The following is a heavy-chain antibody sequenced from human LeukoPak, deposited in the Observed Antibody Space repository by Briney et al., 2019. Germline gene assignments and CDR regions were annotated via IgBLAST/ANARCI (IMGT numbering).Heavy chain of an antibody. CDR3: AKDQSTGYANNWFDP. CDR1: GYTFTGYY. V-gene: IGHV1-2*02. D-gene: IGHD5-12*01. CDR2: INPNSGGT. Sequence: ASVNLSCKASGYTFTGYYMHWVRQAPGQGLEWMGWINPNSGGTNYAQKFQGRVTMTRDTSISTAYMELSRLRSDDTAIYYCAKDQSTGYANNWFDPWGQGTLVTVSS. J-gene: IGHJ5*02.